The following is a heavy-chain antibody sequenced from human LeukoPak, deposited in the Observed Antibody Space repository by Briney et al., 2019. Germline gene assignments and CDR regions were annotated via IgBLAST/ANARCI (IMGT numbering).Heavy chain of an antibody. Sequence: AGGSLRLSCAASGFTFSSNWMSWVRQAPGKGLEWVANIKYDGGEKYYVDSVKGRFTISRDNAKNSVYLQMNSLRAEDTAVYYCAKDSDSGAYDYWGQGTLVTVSS. CDR1: GFTFSSNW. D-gene: IGHD6-19*01. J-gene: IGHJ4*02. V-gene: IGHV3-7*03. CDR2: IKYDGGEK. CDR3: AKDSDSGAYDY.